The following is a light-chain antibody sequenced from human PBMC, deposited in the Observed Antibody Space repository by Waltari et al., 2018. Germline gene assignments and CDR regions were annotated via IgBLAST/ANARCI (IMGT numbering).Light chain of an antibody. CDR3: CSYAGSYIYV. CDR2: DVT. J-gene: IGLJ1*01. Sequence: QSALTQPPSVSGSTGQSITIAWAGTSGDVGGYDYVSWYQQYPGKAPKLIIYDVTTRPSGVPDRFSGSKSANTASLTISGLQAEDEADYYCCSYAGSYIYVFGSGTKVTVL. CDR1: SGDVGGYDY. V-gene: IGLV2-11*01.